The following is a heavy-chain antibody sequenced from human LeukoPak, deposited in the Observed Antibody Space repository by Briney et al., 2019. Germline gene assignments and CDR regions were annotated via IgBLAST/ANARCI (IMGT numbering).Heavy chain of an antibody. Sequence: PSETLSLTCAVSNGSFSGYYWSWIRQSPGKGLEWIGEINHTGRTNYNPALKSRVIISVDTFKNQFSLRLKSVTAADTAIYFCARGSSTAYVWGQGTLVAVSS. V-gene: IGHV4-34*01. D-gene: IGHD6-13*01. CDR1: NGSFSGYY. CDR2: INHTGRT. J-gene: IGHJ4*02. CDR3: ARGSSTAYV.